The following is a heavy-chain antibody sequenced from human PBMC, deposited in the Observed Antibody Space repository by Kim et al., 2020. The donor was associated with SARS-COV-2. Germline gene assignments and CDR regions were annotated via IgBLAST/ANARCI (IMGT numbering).Heavy chain of an antibody. CDR3: ARATGYGMDV. Sequence: GNTKYSQKFQGRDTITRDTSASTADMELSSLRSEDTAVYYCARATGYGMDVWGQGTTVTVSS. D-gene: IGHD4-17*01. V-gene: IGHV1-3*01. CDR2: GNT. J-gene: IGHJ6*02.